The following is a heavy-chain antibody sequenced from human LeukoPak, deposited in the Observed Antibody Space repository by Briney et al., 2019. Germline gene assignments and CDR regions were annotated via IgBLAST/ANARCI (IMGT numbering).Heavy chain of an antibody. Sequence: ASVKVSCKASGYTFTDYYRHWVRQAPRQGLEWMGWISPNSGVTNYAQKFQGRVTMTRDTSISTAYMELSRLKSDDTALYYCARGRWTVTGSFDPWGQGTLVTVSS. D-gene: IGHD4-23*01. CDR2: ISPNSGVT. CDR1: GYTFTDYY. J-gene: IGHJ5*02. CDR3: ARGRWTVTGSFDP. V-gene: IGHV1-2*02.